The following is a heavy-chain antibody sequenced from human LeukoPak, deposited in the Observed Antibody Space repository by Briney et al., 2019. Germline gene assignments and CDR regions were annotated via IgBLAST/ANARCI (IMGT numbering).Heavy chain of an antibody. D-gene: IGHD1-14*01. CDR2: IYYSGST. Sequence: SETLSLTCTASGGSISSYYWSWIRQPPEKGLEWIGYIYYSGSTNYNPSLKSRVTISVDTSKNQFSLKLSSVTAADTAVYYCARSPTPGAFDIWGQGTMVTVSS. CDR3: ARSPTPGAFDI. CDR1: GGSISSYY. V-gene: IGHV4-59*01. J-gene: IGHJ3*02.